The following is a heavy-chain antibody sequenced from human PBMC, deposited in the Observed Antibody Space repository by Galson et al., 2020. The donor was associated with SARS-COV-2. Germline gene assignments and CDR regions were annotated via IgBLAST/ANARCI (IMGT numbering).Heavy chain of an antibody. J-gene: IGHJ6*03. CDR3: ARGHRGVVPSPVLGLGPYYSYYYMDV. V-gene: IGHV4-34*01. Sequence: SETLSLTCAVYGGSFSGYSWTWIRQSPGKGLEWIGEINISGSTSYSPSPRSRVTLSVDTSKNQFSLNLRSLTAADTALYYCARGHRGVVPSPVLGLGPYYSYYYMDVWGKGTAVTVSS. CDR2: INISGST. D-gene: IGHD3-10*01. CDR1: GGSFSGYS.